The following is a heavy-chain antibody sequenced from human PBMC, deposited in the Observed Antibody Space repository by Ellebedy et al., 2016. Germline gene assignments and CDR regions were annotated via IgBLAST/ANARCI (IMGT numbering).Heavy chain of an antibody. D-gene: IGHD3-10*01. CDR1: GYTFSSYD. CDR2: MNPNSGNT. J-gene: IGHJ3*02. Sequence: ASVKVSXXASGYTFSSYDINWVRQATGQGLEWMGWMNPNSGNTGYAQKFQGRVTMTRNISISTAYMELSSLRSEDTAVYYCARGYKTRGGFFVYAFDIWGQGTMVTVSS. CDR3: ARGYKTRGGFFVYAFDI. V-gene: IGHV1-8*01.